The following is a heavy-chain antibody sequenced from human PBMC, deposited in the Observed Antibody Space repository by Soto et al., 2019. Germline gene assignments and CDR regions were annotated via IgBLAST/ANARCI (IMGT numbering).Heavy chain of an antibody. V-gene: IGHV4-61*01. J-gene: IGHJ4*02. CDR3: ASYSSGWYDVSY. CDR2: IYYSGST. CDR1: GGSVSSGSYY. D-gene: IGHD6-19*01. Sequence: QVQLQESGPGLVKPSGTLSLTCTVSGGSVSSGSYYWSWIRQPPGKGLEWIGYIYYSGSTNYNPSLTSRVTISVDTSKNQFSLKLNSVTAADTAVYYCASYSSGWYDVSYWGQGTLVTVSS.